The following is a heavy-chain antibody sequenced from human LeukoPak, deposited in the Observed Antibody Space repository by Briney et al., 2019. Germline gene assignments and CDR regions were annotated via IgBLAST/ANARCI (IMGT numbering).Heavy chain of an antibody. D-gene: IGHD6-19*01. V-gene: IGHV3-33*01. J-gene: IGHJ6*02. CDR1: GFTFSSYG. CDR3: ARVTGYSSGWRLYYYGMDV. CDR2: IWYDGSNK. Sequence: SGGSLRLSCAASGFTFSSYGMHWVRQAPGKGLEWVAVIWYDGSNKYYADSVKGRFTISRDNSKNTLYLQMNSLRAEDTAVYYCARVTGYSSGWRLYYYGMDVWGQGTTVTVSS.